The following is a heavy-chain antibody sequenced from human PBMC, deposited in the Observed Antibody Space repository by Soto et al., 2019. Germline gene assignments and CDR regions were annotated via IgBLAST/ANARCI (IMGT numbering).Heavy chain of an antibody. CDR1: GFTFSSYW. D-gene: IGHD6-25*01. CDR2: VNGDGSST. CDR3: ARGGPYSGAEVDY. J-gene: IGHJ4*02. V-gene: IGHV3-74*01. Sequence: EVQLVESGGGLVQPGGSLRLSCAASGFTFSSYWMHWVRQAPGKGLVWVSRVNGDGSSTSYADSVKGRFTISRDNAKNTLYLQRNRRRVEDRAVYCCARGGPYSGAEVDYWGQGTLVTVSS.